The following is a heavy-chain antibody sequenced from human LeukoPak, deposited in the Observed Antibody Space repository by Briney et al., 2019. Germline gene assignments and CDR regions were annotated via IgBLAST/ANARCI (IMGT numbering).Heavy chain of an antibody. D-gene: IGHD6-6*01. J-gene: IGHJ4*02. Sequence: PGGSLRLSCTASGFSFSGHWMHWARQLLGKGLVWVSRISPTGSTTSYADSVKGRFTVSRDNAKNTLYLQVSNLRAEDTAVYYCARGPNSNWSGLDFWGQGTLLTVSS. V-gene: IGHV3-74*01. CDR3: ARGPNSNWSGLDF. CDR1: GFSFSGHW. CDR2: ISPTGSTT.